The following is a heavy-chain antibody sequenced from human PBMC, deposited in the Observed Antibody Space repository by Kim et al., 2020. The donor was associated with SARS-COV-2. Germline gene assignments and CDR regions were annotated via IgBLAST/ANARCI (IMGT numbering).Heavy chain of an antibody. CDR1: GGSISSYY. CDR2: IYYSGST. D-gene: IGHD2-15*01. CDR3: ARRKALGGSCFDY. V-gene: IGHV4-59*08. J-gene: IGHJ4*02. Sequence: SETLSLTCTVSGGSISSYYWSWIRQPPGKGLEWIGYIYYSGSTNYNPSLKSRVTISVDTSKNQFSLKLSSVTAADTAVYYCARRKALGGSCFDYWGQGTLVTVSS.